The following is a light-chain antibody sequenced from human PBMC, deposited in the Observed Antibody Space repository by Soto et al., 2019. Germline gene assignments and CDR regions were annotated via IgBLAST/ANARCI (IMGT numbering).Light chain of an antibody. Sequence: EIVLTQSPATLSLSPGERATLSCRASQSVSRYLAWYQQKPGQAPRLLIYDASNRATGIPTRFSGSGSGTDCALTISSLGPEDLAVYYCQNRSNWPSTFGGGTTVEIK. CDR3: QNRSNWPST. J-gene: IGKJ4*01. CDR2: DAS. CDR1: QSVSRY. V-gene: IGKV3-11*01.